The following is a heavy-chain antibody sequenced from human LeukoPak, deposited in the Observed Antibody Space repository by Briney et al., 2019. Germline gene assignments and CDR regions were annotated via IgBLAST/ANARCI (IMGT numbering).Heavy chain of an antibody. Sequence: GGSLRLSCAASRFTFSNYAMRWVRQAPGKGLEWVSAISGSSGSTYYADSVKGRFTISRDNSKNTLYLQMNSLRAEDTAVYYCAKPHPLYCTNGVCYKGAFDIWGQGTMVTVSS. D-gene: IGHD2-8*01. CDR1: RFTFSNYA. J-gene: IGHJ3*02. CDR3: AKPHPLYCTNGVCYKGAFDI. CDR2: ISGSSGST. V-gene: IGHV3-23*01.